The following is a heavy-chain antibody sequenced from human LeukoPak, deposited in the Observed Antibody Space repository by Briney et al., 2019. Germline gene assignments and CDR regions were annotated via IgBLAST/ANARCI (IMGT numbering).Heavy chain of an antibody. CDR2: INPKSGGT. CDR3: ARVLPWLVRNWFDP. D-gene: IGHD6-19*01. Sequence: ASVKVSCKASGYTFTGYYMHSLRQAPGKGLEWMGWINPKSGGTNHAQKFQGRVTMTRDTSISTAYMELSRLRSDDTAVYYCARVLPWLVRNWFDPWGQGTLVTVSS. V-gene: IGHV1-2*02. CDR1: GYTFTGYY. J-gene: IGHJ5*02.